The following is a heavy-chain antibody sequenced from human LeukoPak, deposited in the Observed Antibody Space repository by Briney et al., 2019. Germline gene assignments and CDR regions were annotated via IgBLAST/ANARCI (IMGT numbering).Heavy chain of an antibody. J-gene: IGHJ4*02. CDR2: ISTSGDRT. Sequence: GGSLRLSCAASGFSISNDWMSWVRQAPGKGLEWVSGISTSGDRTYYADSVKGRFTISRDNSKNTLYLQMNSLRAEDTAEYYCARSAVGTSCCTAVDYWGQGTLVTVSS. CDR3: ARSAVGTSCCTAVDY. D-gene: IGHD1-26*01. V-gene: IGHV3-23*01. CDR1: GFSISNDW.